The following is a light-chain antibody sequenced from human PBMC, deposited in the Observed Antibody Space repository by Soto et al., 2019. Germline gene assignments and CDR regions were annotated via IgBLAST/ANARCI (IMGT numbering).Light chain of an antibody. V-gene: IGLV2-11*01. Sequence: QSVLTQPRSVSGSPGQSVTISCTGTSSDIGGYNYVSWYQQHPGKVPKLMLYDVSKRPSGVPDRFSGSKSGNAASLTISGLRAEDEADYFCCSYAGSYIYVFGSGTKVTVL. CDR2: DVS. J-gene: IGLJ1*01. CDR1: SSDIGGYNY. CDR3: CSYAGSYIYV.